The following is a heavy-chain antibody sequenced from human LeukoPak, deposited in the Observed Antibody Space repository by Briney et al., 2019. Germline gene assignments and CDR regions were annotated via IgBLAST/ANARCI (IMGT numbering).Heavy chain of an antibody. J-gene: IGHJ4*02. CDR2: MNPNSGNT. Sequence: GASVKVSFTASVYTFTVYDINWVRHGPGQGPEWMGWMNPNSGNTGYEQKFQGRVSMTRDTSINTAYMELRSLGSEDTAVYYCGRGISGYSCGYGDYWGQGTLVTVSS. CDR1: VYTFTVYD. V-gene: IGHV1-8*01. D-gene: IGHD5-18*01. CDR3: GRGISGYSCGYGDY.